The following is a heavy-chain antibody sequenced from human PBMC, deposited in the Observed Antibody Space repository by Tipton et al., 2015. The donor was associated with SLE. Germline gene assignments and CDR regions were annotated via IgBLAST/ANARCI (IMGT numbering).Heavy chain of an antibody. CDR2: IYYSGTT. CDR3: ARDPGTRYGMDV. Sequence: TLSLTCSVSGGSISTFYWSWIRQPPGKRLERLGHIYYSGTTNYNPSLRSRVTISLDASKNQLSLKLSSVTAADTAIYYCARDPGTRYGMDVWGQGTTVTVSS. J-gene: IGHJ6*02. CDR1: GGSISTFY. V-gene: IGHV4-59*01. D-gene: IGHD6-13*01.